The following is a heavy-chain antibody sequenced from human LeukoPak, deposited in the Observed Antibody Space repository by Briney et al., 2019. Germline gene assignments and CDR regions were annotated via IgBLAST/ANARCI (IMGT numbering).Heavy chain of an antibody. V-gene: IGHV5-51*01. CDR3: ARERPGSSGWYTH. Sequence: GKSLQISCKGSGYSFTSYWIGWVRQMPGKGLEWMGIIFPGDSDTRYSPSFLGEVTFSVDMSTATAYLEWSSLKASDSAMYYCARERPGSSGWYTHWGQGTLVTVSS. CDR1: GYSFTSYW. D-gene: IGHD6-19*01. J-gene: IGHJ4*02. CDR2: IFPGDSDT.